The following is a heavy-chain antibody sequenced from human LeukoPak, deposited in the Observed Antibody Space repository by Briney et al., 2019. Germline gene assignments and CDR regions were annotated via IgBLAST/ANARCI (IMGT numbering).Heavy chain of an antibody. Sequence: ASVKVSCKASGYTFTSYSLHWVRQAPGQRLEWMGWINPGNGKTKYPQTFQGRVTISRDTSASTAYMELRSLRSEDTAVYYCARDELWNGYYSVNYNYYGMDVWGQGTTVTVSS. CDR3: ARDELWNGYYSVNYNYYGMDV. CDR1: GYTFTSYS. V-gene: IGHV1-3*01. D-gene: IGHD3-3*01. J-gene: IGHJ6*02. CDR2: INPGNGKT.